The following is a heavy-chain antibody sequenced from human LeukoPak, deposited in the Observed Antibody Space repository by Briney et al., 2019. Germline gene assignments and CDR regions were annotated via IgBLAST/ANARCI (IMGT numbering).Heavy chain of an antibody. Sequence: SETLSLTCTVSGGSISSYYWSWVRQPPGKGLEWIGYIYYSGSTNYNPSLKSRVTISVDTSKNQFSLKLNSVTAADTAVYYCASHPGEYGADYWGQGTLVTVSS. CDR3: ASHPGEYGADY. CDR1: GGSISSYY. D-gene: IGHD3-16*01. J-gene: IGHJ4*02. V-gene: IGHV4-59*01. CDR2: IYYSGST.